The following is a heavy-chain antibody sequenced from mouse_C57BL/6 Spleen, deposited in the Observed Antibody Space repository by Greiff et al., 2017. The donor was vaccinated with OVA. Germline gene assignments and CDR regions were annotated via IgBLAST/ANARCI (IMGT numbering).Heavy chain of an antibody. D-gene: IGHD1-1*01. Sequence: EVKLQESGGGLVKPGGSLKLSCAASGFTFSSYAMSWVRQTPEKRLEWVATISDGGSYTYYPDNVQGRFTISRDNAKNNLYLQMSHLKSEDTAMYYCARDQIYYGSSYHYYAMDYWGQGTSVTVSS. CDR1: GFTFSSYA. CDR3: ARDQIYYGSSYHYYAMDY. V-gene: IGHV5-4*01. CDR2: ISDGGSYT. J-gene: IGHJ4*01.